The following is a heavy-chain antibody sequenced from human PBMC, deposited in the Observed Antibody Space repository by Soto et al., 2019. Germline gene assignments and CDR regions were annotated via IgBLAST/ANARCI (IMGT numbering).Heavy chain of an antibody. V-gene: IGHV4-30-4*01. Sequence: SETLSLTCTVSCGSIISGDYYWSWIRQPPGKGLEWIGYIYYSGSTYYNPSLKSRVTISVDTSKNQFSLKLSSATAADTAVYYCARDLYYYDSSGYYVSSWFDPWGQGTLVTVSS. CDR2: IYYSGST. J-gene: IGHJ5*02. CDR1: CGSIISGDYY. D-gene: IGHD3-22*01. CDR3: ARDLYYYDSSGYYVSSWFDP.